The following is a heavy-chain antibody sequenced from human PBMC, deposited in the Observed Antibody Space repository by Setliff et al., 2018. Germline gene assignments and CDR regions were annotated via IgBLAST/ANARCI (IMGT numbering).Heavy chain of an antibody. CDR3: ARVLVAAAALDY. CDR1: GGSISSSNFY. CDR2: IYYGGST. Sequence: ASETLSLTCSVSGGSISSSNFYWVWIRQPPGKGLEWIGSIYYGGSTDYNPSLKSRVTISVDTSKNQFSLKLSSVTAADTAVYYCARVLVAAAALDYWGQGTLVTVSS. D-gene: IGHD6-13*01. J-gene: IGHJ4*01. V-gene: IGHV4-39*02.